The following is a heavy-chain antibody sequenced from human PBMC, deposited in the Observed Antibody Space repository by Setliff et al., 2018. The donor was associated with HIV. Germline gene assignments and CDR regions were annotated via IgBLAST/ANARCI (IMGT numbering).Heavy chain of an antibody. CDR3: AKDHGGVDIVATIPHHFYYYGMDV. D-gene: IGHD5-12*01. CDR1: GYTFTKYG. Sequence: ASVKVSCKASGYTFTKYGLSWVRQAPGQGLEWVGWISGYNGNTNFAQKLQGRVTMTRDTTTSTVYMQLSSLRVEDTAVYYCAKDHGGVDIVATIPHHFYYYGMDVWGQGTTVTVSS. V-gene: IGHV1-18*01. CDR2: ISGYNGNT. J-gene: IGHJ6*02.